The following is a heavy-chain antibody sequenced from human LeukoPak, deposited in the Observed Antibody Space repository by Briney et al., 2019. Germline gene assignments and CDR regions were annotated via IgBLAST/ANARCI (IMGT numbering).Heavy chain of an antibody. J-gene: IGHJ4*02. V-gene: IGHV3-23*01. D-gene: IGHD2/OR15-2a*01. CDR3: AMGAGHPRSDIYLWTPSDY. CDR1: GLTFNSYV. Sequence: GGSLRLSCAASGLTFNSYVMSWVRQAPGKGLEWVSAISGSGASTYYADSVKGRFTISRDNSKSTLYLQMNSLRVEDTAVYYCAMGAGHPRSDIYLWTPSDYWGQGTLVTVSS. CDR2: ISGSGAST.